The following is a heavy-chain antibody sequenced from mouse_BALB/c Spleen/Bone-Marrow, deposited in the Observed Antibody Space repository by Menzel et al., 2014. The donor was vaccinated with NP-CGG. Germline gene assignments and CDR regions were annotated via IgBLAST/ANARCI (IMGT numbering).Heavy chain of an antibody. V-gene: IGHV5-9-3*01. Sequence: EVKLMESGGGLVKPGGSLKLSCAASGFTFSDYAVSWVRQSPEKRLEWVATITSGGGSTYYPDSVKGRFTISRDNAENTLYLQMSSLRSEDPAMYYCARQENWALDYWGQGTTLTVSS. CDR3: ARQENWALDY. D-gene: IGHD4-1*01. J-gene: IGHJ2*01. CDR1: GFTFSDYA. CDR2: ITSGGGST.